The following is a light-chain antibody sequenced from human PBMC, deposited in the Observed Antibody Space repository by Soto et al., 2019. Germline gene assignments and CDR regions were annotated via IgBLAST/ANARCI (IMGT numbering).Light chain of an antibody. V-gene: IGLV2-11*01. Sequence: QSALTQPRSVSGSPGQSVTISCTGTSSDVGGYNYVSWYQQHPGKAPKLMIYDVSKRPSGVPDRFSGSKSGNTASLTISGLPAEDEAEYYCCSYAGTYTHYVFGTGTKVTVL. CDR1: SSDVGGYNY. CDR3: CSYAGTYTHYV. CDR2: DVS. J-gene: IGLJ1*01.